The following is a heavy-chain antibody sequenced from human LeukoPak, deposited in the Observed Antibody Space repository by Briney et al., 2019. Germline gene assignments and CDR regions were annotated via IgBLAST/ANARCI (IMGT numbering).Heavy chain of an antibody. CDR1: GGSISTYY. CDR2: IYYTGST. J-gene: IGHJ5*02. CDR3: ARGSVRGEFDP. V-gene: IGHV4-59*01. Sequence: SSETLSLTCTLSGGSISTYYWSWVRQPPGKGLEWIGYIYYTGSTDYNPSLKSRVTMSVDTSKNQFSLKLSSVTAADTAVYSCARGSVRGEFDPWGQGTLVTVSS. D-gene: IGHD3-10*01.